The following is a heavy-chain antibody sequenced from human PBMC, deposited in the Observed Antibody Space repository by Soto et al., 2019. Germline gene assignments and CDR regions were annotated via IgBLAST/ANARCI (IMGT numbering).Heavy chain of an antibody. J-gene: IGHJ6*02. CDR1: GDTFSNYA. CDR2: IIPIFGTT. Sequence: QVQLVQSGAEVKKPGSSVKVSCKTSGDTFSNYAISWVRQAPGQGLEWMGGIIPIFGTTNYAQKFQGRVTITADECTSTAYMGLSSVRSEDTAVYYCAGGGGLGSSGWGVFYYSGMAVWGQGTTVTVSS. CDR3: AGGGGLGSSGWGVFYYSGMAV. V-gene: IGHV1-69*01. D-gene: IGHD6-19*01.